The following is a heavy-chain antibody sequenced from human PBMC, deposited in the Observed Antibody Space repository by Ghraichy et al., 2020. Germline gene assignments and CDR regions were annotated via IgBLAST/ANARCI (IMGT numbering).Heavy chain of an antibody. J-gene: IGHJ4*02. CDR1: GYRFTSYW. CDR3: ARRVGYNRYYFDY. D-gene: IGHD5-24*01. V-gene: IGHV5-51*01. Sequence: KVSCKGSGYRFTSYWIGWVRQMPGKGLEWMGIIYPDDSDTRYSPSFQGQVTMSADKSISTAYLQWSSLKASDTAMYYCARRVGYNRYYFDYWGQGTLVTVSS. CDR2: IYPDDSDT.